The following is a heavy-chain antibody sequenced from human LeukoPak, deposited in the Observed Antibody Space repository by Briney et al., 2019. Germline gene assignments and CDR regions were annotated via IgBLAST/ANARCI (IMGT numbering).Heavy chain of an antibody. Sequence: GGSLRLSCAASGITVSSYWMHWVRQAPGKGLVWVSRINSDGSVTNYADSVEGRFTISRDNAKNTLYLQMNSLRAEDTAVYYCAKDGLTMVRGVIMVFDYWGQGTLVTVSS. V-gene: IGHV3-74*01. D-gene: IGHD3-10*01. CDR2: INSDGSVT. CDR3: AKDGLTMVRGVIMVFDY. J-gene: IGHJ4*02. CDR1: GITVSSYW.